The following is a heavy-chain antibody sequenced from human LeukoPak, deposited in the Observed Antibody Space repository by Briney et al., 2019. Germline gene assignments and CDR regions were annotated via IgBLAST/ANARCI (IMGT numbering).Heavy chain of an antibody. CDR1: GGSISSYY. CDR3: ARNLDSGYVYYYYGMDV. J-gene: IGHJ6*02. Sequence: NPSETLSLTCTVSGGSISSYYWSWIRQPPGKGLEWIGYIYYSGSTNYNPSLKSRVTISVDTSKNQFSLKLSSVTAADTAVYYCARNLDSGYVYYYYGMDVWGQGTTVTVSS. D-gene: IGHD5-12*01. V-gene: IGHV4-59*01. CDR2: IYYSGST.